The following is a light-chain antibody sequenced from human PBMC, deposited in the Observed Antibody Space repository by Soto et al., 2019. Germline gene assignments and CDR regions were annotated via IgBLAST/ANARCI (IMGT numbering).Light chain of an antibody. CDR1: QSVNSTS. CDR3: QQYGTSPWT. Sequence: EIVLTQSPGTLSLSPGERATLSCRASQSVNSTSLAWYQQRRGQAPRLLIYAASSRATDIADRFSGSGSGPDFTLTISGLEPEDFAVYYCQQYGTSPWTFGQGTKVEIK. CDR2: AAS. V-gene: IGKV3-20*01. J-gene: IGKJ1*01.